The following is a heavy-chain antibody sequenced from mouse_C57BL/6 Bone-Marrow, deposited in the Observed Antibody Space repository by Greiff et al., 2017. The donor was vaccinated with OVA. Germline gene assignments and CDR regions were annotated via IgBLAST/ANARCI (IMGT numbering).Heavy chain of an antibody. J-gene: IGHJ4*01. V-gene: IGHV3-6*01. CDR2: ISYDGSN. CDR1: GYSITSGYY. Sequence: EVKLQQSGPGLVKPSQSLSLTCSVTGYSITSGYYWNWIRQFPGNKLEWMGYISYDGSNNYNPSLKNRISITRDTSKNQFFLKLNSVTTEDTATYYGASTAQATDYAMDYWGQGTSVTVSS. D-gene: IGHD3-2*02. CDR3: ASTAQATDYAMDY.